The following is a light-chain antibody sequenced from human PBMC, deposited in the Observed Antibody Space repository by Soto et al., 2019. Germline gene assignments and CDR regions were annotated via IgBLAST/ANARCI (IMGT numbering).Light chain of an antibody. V-gene: IGLV2-14*01. CDR1: SSDVGGYNF. Sequence: QSALTQPASVSGSPGQSITISSTGTSSDVGGYNFVSWYQQHPGKAPKLMIYEVTNRPSGVSNRFSSSKSGNTASLTISGLQAQEEAEYYCSSYTSSITRVFGGGTKLTVL. CDR3: SSYTSSITRV. CDR2: EVT. J-gene: IGLJ3*02.